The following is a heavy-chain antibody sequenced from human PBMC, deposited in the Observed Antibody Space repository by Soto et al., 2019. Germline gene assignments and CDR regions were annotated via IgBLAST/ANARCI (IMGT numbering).Heavy chain of an antibody. J-gene: IGHJ6*02. CDR2: ISFDGSDK. CDR1: GFDFSNYA. D-gene: IGHD3-16*01. Sequence: QVQLVQSGGGVVQPGKSLRLTCEASGFDFSNYAIHWVRQAPGKGLEWVAVISFDGSDKYFADSVKGRFTMSRDNSNNPLYLQITTLRVDDTAIYSCAKDHTLTVSPTRPDFVSVRQDDDSPPYGMGVWGQGTTVTVSS. V-gene: IGHV3-30*04. CDR3: AKDHTLTVSPTRPDFVSVRQDDDSPPYGMGV.